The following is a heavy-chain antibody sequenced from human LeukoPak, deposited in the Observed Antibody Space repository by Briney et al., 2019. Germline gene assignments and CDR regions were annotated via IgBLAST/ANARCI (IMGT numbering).Heavy chain of an antibody. J-gene: IGHJ4*02. V-gene: IGHV4-30-4*08. Sequence: SETLSLTCTVSGGSISSRSYSWGWIRQPPGKGLEWIGYIYYSGSTYYNPSLKSRVTISVDTSKNQFSLKLSSVTAADTAVYYCARVGYSYGYDGFDYWGQGTLVTVSS. CDR3: ARVGYSYGYDGFDY. D-gene: IGHD5-18*01. CDR2: IYYSGST. CDR1: GGSISSRSYS.